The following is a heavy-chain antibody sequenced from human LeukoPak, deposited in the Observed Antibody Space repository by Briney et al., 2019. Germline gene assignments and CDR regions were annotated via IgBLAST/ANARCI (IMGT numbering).Heavy chain of an antibody. V-gene: IGHV2-5*02. CDR3: AHSPNYWNSGNNDAFDI. J-gene: IGHJ3*02. CDR2: IYWDDDK. D-gene: IGHD1-7*01. Sequence: SGPTLVKPTQTLTLTCTFSGFSLSTSEVGVGWIRQPPGKALEWLALIYWDDDKRYSPSLKSRLTITKDTSKNQVVLTMTNMDPVDTATYYCAHSPNYWNSGNNDAFDIWGQGTMVTVSS. CDR1: GFSLSTSEVG.